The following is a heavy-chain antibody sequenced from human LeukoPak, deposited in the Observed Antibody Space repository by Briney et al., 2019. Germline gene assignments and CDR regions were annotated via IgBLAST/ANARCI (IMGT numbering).Heavy chain of an antibody. CDR2: ISSSGSTI. V-gene: IGHV3-48*03. Sequence: GGSLRLSCAASGFTFSSYEMNWVRQAPGKGLEWVSYISSSGSTIYYADSVKGRFTISRDNAKNSLYLQMNSLRAEDTAVYYCARPSYSYGQVVAISFGIWGQGTMVTVSS. CDR1: GFTFSSYE. CDR3: ARPSYSYGQVVAISFGI. D-gene: IGHD5-18*01. J-gene: IGHJ3*02.